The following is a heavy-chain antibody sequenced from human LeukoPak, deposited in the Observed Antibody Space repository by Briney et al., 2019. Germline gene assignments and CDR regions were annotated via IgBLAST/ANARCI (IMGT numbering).Heavy chain of an antibody. J-gene: IGHJ5*02. CDR2: LNHGGTT. V-gene: IGHV4-34*01. Sequence: PSETLSLTCAVDGGSFSDYYWTWIRQPPGKGLEWIGELNHGGTTNTNPSLKSRLTISLDTSKNQFSLRLSSVTAADTAVYYCARVLRYYYGSGSYVDPWGQGTLVTVSS. CDR3: ARVLRYYYGSGSYVDP. CDR1: GGSFSDYY. D-gene: IGHD3-10*01.